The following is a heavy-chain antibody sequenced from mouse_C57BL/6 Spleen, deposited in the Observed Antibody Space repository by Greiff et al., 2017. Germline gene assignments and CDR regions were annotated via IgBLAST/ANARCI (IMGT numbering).Heavy chain of an antibody. CDR3: ARRSYDYDVGWFAY. V-gene: IGHV1-55*01. D-gene: IGHD2-4*01. J-gene: IGHJ3*01. CDR2: IYPGSGST. Sequence: QVQLKQPGAELVKPGASVKMSCKASGYTFTSYWITWVKQRPGQGLEWIGDIYPGSGSTNYNEKFKSKATLTVDTSSSTAYMQLSSLTSEDSAVYYCARRSYDYDVGWFAYWGQGTLVTVSA. CDR1: GYTFTSYW.